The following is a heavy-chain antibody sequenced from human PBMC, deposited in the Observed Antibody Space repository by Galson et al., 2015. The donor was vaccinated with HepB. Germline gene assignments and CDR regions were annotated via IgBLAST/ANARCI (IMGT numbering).Heavy chain of an antibody. D-gene: IGHD4-17*01. J-gene: IGHJ4*02. CDR2: IWNDGYNK. Sequence: SLRLSCAASGFSFSTYGMHWVRQAPGKGLEWVAVIWNDGYNKYYADSVRGRFTISRDTSKNTLYLQLNSLRVEDTAVYYCARPLHDYGELDYWGQGTLVTVSS. V-gene: IGHV3-33*01. CDR3: ARPLHDYGELDY. CDR1: GFSFSTYG.